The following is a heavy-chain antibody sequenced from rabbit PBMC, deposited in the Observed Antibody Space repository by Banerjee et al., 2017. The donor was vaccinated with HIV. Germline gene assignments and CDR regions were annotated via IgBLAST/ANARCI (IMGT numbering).Heavy chain of an antibody. J-gene: IGHJ4*01. V-gene: IGHV1S45*01. CDR1: GFTISSNYW. CDR2: IYGGSVGSA. Sequence: QEQLEESGGDLVKPGASLTLTCTASGFTISSNYWICWVRQAPGKGLEWIACIYGGSVGSAYYASWAKGRFTISKTSSTTVTLQMTSLTAADTATYFCARDLAGVIGWNFNLWGPGTLVTVS. D-gene: IGHD4-1*01. CDR3: ARDLAGVIGWNFNL.